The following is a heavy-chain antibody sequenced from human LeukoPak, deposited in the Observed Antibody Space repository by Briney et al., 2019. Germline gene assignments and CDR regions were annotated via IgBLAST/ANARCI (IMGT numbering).Heavy chain of an antibody. CDR1: GYTFTSYG. D-gene: IGHD1-14*01. J-gene: IGHJ4*02. V-gene: IGHV1-18*01. CDR2: ISAYNGNT. Sequence: ASVKVSCKAFGYTFTSYGYSWVRQAPGQGLEWMGWISAYNGNTKYAQKFQGRVTMTTVTSTSTAYMEVRSLTSDDTAVYYCARGAGFAEPLPEYWGQGTLLTVSS. CDR3: ARGAGFAEPLPEY.